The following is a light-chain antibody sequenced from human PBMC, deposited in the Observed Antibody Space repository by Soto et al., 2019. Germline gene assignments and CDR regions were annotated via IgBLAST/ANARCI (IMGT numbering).Light chain of an antibody. CDR3: QQYNGYSPWT. Sequence: DMQMTQSPSTLSASVGDRVTITCRASQSISTWLAWYQQKPGKVPKLPIYDASSLESGVPSRFSGSGSGTEFTLTISSLQPDDFATYYCQQYNGYSPWTFGPGTKVDIK. J-gene: IGKJ1*01. CDR2: DAS. CDR1: QSISTW. V-gene: IGKV1-5*01.